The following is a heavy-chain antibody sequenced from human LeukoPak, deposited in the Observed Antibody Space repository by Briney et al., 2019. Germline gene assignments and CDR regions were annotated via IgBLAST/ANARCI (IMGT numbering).Heavy chain of an antibody. V-gene: IGHV3-7*01. D-gene: IGHD3-10*01. Sequence: GGSLRLSCAASGFTISAYWMSWLRQAPGKGLQWVANIKEDGSEKYYVDSVKGRFTISRDNSKNTLYLRMNSPRAEDTAVYYCARDGHGSGSYSVYWGPGALVTVSS. CDR2: IKEDGSEK. J-gene: IGHJ4*02. CDR3: ARDGHGSGSYSVY. CDR1: GFTISAYW.